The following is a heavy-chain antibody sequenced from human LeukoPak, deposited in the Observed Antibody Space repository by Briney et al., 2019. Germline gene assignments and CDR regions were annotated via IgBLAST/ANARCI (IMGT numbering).Heavy chain of an antibody. CDR2: IYYSGNT. V-gene: IGHV4-59*01. CDR1: GGSIRSYY. D-gene: IGHD5-18*01. Sequence: PSETLSLTCTVSGGSIRSYYWSWIRQPPGKGLEWIGYIYYSGNTNYNPSLKSRLTISIDTSKNQFSLKLSSVTAADTAVYYCARGYSYGYWVLFDYWGQGTLVTVSS. J-gene: IGHJ4*02. CDR3: ARGYSYGYWVLFDY.